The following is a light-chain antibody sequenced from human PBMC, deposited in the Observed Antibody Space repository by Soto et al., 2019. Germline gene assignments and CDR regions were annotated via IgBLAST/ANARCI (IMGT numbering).Light chain of an antibody. CDR1: QGINNY. CDR3: HQRFMHPPT. V-gene: IGKV1-9*01. J-gene: IGKJ3*01. CDR2: GAS. Sequence: IQLTQSPSSLSASMGDRVTITCRASQGINNYLSWYQQKPGKAPQLLIYGASTLKSGVPSRFGGSGSGTDFTPTFRSLQPEDFATYYCHQRFMHPPTFGPGTKVDIK.